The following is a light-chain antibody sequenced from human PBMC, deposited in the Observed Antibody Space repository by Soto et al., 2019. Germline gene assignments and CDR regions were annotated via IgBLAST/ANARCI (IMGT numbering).Light chain of an antibody. V-gene: IGKV3D-7*01. CDR3: QQDYNLPRT. CDR1: QSVSSSY. Sequence: EIVMTQAQATLSLSPGERATLSCRASQSVSSSYLSWYQQKPGQAPRLLIYGAPTRATGIPARFSGSGSGTDFNLTISSLQPEDFAVYYCQQDYNLPRTFGQGTKVEIK. J-gene: IGKJ1*01. CDR2: GAP.